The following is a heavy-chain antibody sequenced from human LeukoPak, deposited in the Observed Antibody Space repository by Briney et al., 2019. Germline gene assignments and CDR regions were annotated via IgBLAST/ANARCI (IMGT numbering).Heavy chain of an antibody. Sequence: GGSLRLSCAASEFTFSNYAMRWVRQAPGKGLEWVSAISDSGGSTYYADSVKGRFTVSRDDSKNTLYLQMNSLRDEDTAVYYCARGAIATRPDYWGQGTLVTVSS. CDR1: EFTFSNYA. J-gene: IGHJ4*02. V-gene: IGHV3-23*01. CDR3: ARGAIATRPDY. D-gene: IGHD6-6*01. CDR2: ISDSGGST.